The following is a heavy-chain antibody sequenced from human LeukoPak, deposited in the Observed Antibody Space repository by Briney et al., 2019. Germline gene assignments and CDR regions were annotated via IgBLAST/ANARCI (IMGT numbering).Heavy chain of an antibody. CDR2: ISYDGSNK. D-gene: IGHD6-6*01. J-gene: IGHJ4*02. V-gene: IGHV3-30-3*02. CDR3: AKLIRAARLYYFDY. CDR1: GFTFSSYA. Sequence: GGSLRLSCAASGFTFSSYAMHWVRQAPGKGLEWVAVISYDGSNKYYADSVKGRFTISRDNSKNTLYLQMNSLRAEDTAVYYCAKLIRAARLYYFDYWGQGTLVTVSS.